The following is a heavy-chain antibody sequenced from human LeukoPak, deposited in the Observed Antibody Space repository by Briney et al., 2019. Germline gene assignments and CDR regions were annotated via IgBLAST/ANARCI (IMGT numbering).Heavy chain of an antibody. CDR1: GGSISNYY. CDR3: ARGPPYIVVVTAIGFFDY. Sequence: SETLSLTCTVSGGSISNYYWSWIRQPPGKGLEWIGYIYSSGSTNYNPSLKSRVTISVDTSKNQFSLKLSSVTAADTAVYYCARGPPYIVVVTAIGFFDYWGQGTLVTVSS. V-gene: IGHV4-59*12. CDR2: IYSSGST. J-gene: IGHJ4*02. D-gene: IGHD2-21*02.